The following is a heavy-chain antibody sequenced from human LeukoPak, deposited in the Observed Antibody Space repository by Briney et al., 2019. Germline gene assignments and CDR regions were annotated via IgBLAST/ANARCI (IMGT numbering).Heavy chain of an antibody. D-gene: IGHD3-10*01. CDR1: GGSISSSNFY. J-gene: IGHJ4*02. CDR3: ARAPYYYGSGSYPLFDY. V-gene: IGHV4-39*07. Sequence: SETLSLTCTISGGSISSSNFYWGWIRQPPGKGLEWIGSIYYSGSTYYNPSLKSRVTISVDTSKNQFSLKLSSVTAADTAVYYCARAPYYYGSGSYPLFDYWGQGTLVTVSS. CDR2: IYYSGST.